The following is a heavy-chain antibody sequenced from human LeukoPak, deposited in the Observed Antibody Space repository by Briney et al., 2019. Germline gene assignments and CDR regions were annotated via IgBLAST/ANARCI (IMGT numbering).Heavy chain of an antibody. Sequence: SETLSLTCTVSGGSISSYYWSWIRQPPGKGLEWIGYIYYSGSTNYNPSLKSRVTISVDTSKNQFSLKLSSVTAADTAVYYCAMGWGYWNDESRWGQGTLVTVSS. CDR3: AMGWGYWNDESR. CDR2: IYYSGST. V-gene: IGHV4-59*12. CDR1: GGSISSYY. D-gene: IGHD1-1*01. J-gene: IGHJ4*02.